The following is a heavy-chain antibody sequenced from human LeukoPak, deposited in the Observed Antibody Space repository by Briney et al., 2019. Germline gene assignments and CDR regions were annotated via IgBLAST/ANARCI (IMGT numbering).Heavy chain of an antibody. Sequence: GGSLRLSCAASGFTFSSYSMNWVRQAPGKGLEWVSYISSSSTIYYADSVKGRFTISRDNAKNSLYLQMNSLRAEDTAVYYCARDVYQLLIVYYYYYMDVWGKGTTVTVSS. CDR2: ISSSSTI. V-gene: IGHV3-48*01. CDR3: ARDVYQLLIVYYYYYMDV. J-gene: IGHJ6*03. CDR1: GFTFSSYS. D-gene: IGHD2-2*01.